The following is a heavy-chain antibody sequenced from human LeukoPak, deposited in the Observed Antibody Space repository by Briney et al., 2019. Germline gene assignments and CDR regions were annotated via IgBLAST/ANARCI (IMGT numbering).Heavy chain of an antibody. V-gene: IGHV4-4*02. CDR3: ASWYGSGWYVVDY. J-gene: IGHJ4*02. CDR1: GGSISSSNW. CDR2: IYHSGST. Sequence: SETLSLTCAVSGGSISSSNWWSWVRQSPGKGLEWIGEIYHSGSTNYNPSLKSRVTISVDKSKNQFSLKLSSVTAADTAVYYCASWYGSGWYVVDYWGQGTLVTVSS. D-gene: IGHD6-19*01.